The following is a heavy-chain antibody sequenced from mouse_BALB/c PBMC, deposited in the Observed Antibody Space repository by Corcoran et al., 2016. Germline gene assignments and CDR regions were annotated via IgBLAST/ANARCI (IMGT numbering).Heavy chain of an antibody. V-gene: IGHV9-1*02. J-gene: IGHJ4*01. CDR3: ARGREYGGPDY. CDR2: INTYTGEP. D-gene: IGHD1-1*01. CDR1: GYTFTNYG. Sequence: QIQWGQPGPELKKPGGTVKISCKASGYTFTNYGMNWVKQAPGKGLKWMGWINTYTGEPTYADDFKGRFAFSLETSASTAYLQINNLKNEDMATYFCARGREYGGPDYWGQGTSVTVSS.